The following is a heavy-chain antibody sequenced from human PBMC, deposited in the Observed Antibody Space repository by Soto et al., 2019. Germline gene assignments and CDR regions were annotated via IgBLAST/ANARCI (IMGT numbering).Heavy chain of an antibody. CDR2: IYYSGST. D-gene: IGHD3-10*01. CDR3: ARLRGFNFAHIDY. Sequence: QLQLQESGPGVVKPSETLSLTCTVSGGSISSSSYYWGWIRQPPGKGLEWIGSIYYSGSTYYNPSLKSRVTISVDTSKNQFSLKLSSVTAADTAVYYCARLRGFNFAHIDYWGQGTLVTVSS. V-gene: IGHV4-39*01. CDR1: GGSISSSSYY. J-gene: IGHJ4*02.